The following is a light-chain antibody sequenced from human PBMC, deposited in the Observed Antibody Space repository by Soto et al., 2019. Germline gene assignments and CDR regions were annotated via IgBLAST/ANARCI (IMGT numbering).Light chain of an antibody. CDR3: QQSYTTPLT. CDR1: ENVMTY. Sequence: DIQMTQSPSSLSASVGDRVTMTCRASENVMTYLNWYQQKSVKAPKLLIYGASSLQGGVPSRFSGTGSETNFSLTISAVQPEDYAIYHCQQSYTTPLTFGPGTKVDFK. CDR2: GAS. J-gene: IGKJ3*01. V-gene: IGKV1-39*01.